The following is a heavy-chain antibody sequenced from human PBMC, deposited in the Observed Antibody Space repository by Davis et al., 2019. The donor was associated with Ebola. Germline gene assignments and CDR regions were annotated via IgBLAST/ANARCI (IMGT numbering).Heavy chain of an antibody. J-gene: IGHJ4*02. CDR2: ISSSSSTI. CDR1: GFTFSSYS. V-gene: IGHV3-48*02. D-gene: IGHD4-23*01. CDR3: ASHNGGNSGGAFDY. Sequence: PGGSLRLSCAASGFTFSSYSMNWVRQAPGKGLEWVSYISSSSSTIYYADSVKGRFTISRDNAKNSLYLQMNSLRDEDTAVYYCASHNGGNSGGAFDYWGQGTLVTVSS.